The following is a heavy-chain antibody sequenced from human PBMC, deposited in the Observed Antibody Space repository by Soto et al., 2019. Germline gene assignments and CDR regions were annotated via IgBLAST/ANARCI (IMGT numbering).Heavy chain of an antibody. CDR3: ARRAETNGWNGFGADKYYFDF. V-gene: IGHV1-8*01. J-gene: IGHJ4*02. Sequence: SCTGSGYTFTRYDVYWVRPATGRGLEWMGWMNPNTGNSAYAQKFQGRVTVTSDTSINTVHMELSSLRSEDTAVYYCARRAETNGWNGFGADKYYFDFWGQATLVTVSS. CDR2: MNPNTGNS. D-gene: IGHD1-1*01. CDR1: GYTFTRYD.